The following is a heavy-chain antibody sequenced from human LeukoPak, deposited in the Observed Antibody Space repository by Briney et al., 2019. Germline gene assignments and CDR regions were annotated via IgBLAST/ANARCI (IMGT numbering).Heavy chain of an antibody. V-gene: IGHV3-23*01. CDR3: AKDQFGELNTDY. D-gene: IGHD3-10*01. CDR1: GFTFSSYA. CDR2: ISGSGGST. Sequence: GGSLRLSCAASGFTFSSYAMSWVRQAPGKGLGWVSAISGSGGSTYYADSVKGRFTISRDNSKNTLYLQMNSLRAEDTAVYYCAKDQFGELNTDYWGQGTLVTVSS. J-gene: IGHJ4*02.